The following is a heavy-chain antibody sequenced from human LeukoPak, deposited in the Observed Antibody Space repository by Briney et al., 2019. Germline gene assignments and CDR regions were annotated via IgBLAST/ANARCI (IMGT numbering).Heavy chain of an antibody. Sequence: SETLSLTCTVSGGSISSYYWSWIRQPPGKGLEWIGYIYHSGSTNYNPSLQSRVTISLDTSKNQFSLKLTSVTAADTAVYYCASQLGGATFHWGQGTLVTVSS. D-gene: IGHD3-16*01. CDR3: ASQLGGATFH. V-gene: IGHV4-59*12. CDR1: GGSISSYY. J-gene: IGHJ4*02. CDR2: IYHSGST.